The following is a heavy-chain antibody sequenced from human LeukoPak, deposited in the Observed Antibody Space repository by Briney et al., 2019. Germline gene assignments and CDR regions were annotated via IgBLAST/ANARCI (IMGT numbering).Heavy chain of an antibody. D-gene: IGHD5-24*01. CDR2: IYYSGST. Sequence: SETLSLTCTVSGGSISSSSYYWGWIRQPPGKGLEWIGSIYYSGSTYYNPSLKSRVTISVDTSKNQFSLKLSSVTAADTAVYYCARQSRRDPDAFGIWGQGTMVTVSS. CDR3: ARQSRRDPDAFGI. J-gene: IGHJ3*02. V-gene: IGHV4-39*01. CDR1: GGSISSSSYY.